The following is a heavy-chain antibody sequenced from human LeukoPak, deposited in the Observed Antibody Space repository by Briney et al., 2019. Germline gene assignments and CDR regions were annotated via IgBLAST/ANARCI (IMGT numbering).Heavy chain of an antibody. J-gene: IGHJ4*02. CDR2: ISSSSSYI. V-gene: IGHV3-21*01. CDR1: GFTFSSYS. Sequence: GGSLRLSCAASGFTFSSYSMNWVRQAPGKGLEWVSSISSSSSYIYYADSVKGRFTISRDNAKNSLYLQMNSLRAEDTAVYYCAREGSVDTAMDTKDQPLDYWGQGTLVTVSS. CDR3: AREGSVDTAMDTKDQPLDY. D-gene: IGHD5-18*01.